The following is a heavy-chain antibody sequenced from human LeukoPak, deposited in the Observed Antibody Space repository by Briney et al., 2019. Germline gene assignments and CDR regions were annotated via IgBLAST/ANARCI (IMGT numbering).Heavy chain of an antibody. CDR3: ARDGGRYFDY. D-gene: IGHD3-16*01. Sequence: SETLSLTCTVSGGSISSSSYYWGWIRQPPGKGLEWIGSIYYSGSTYYNPSLKSRVTISVDTSKNQFSLILSSVTAADTAVYYCARDGGRYFDYWGQGTLVTVSS. CDR2: IYYSGST. CDR1: GGSISSSSYY. V-gene: IGHV4-39*07. J-gene: IGHJ4*02.